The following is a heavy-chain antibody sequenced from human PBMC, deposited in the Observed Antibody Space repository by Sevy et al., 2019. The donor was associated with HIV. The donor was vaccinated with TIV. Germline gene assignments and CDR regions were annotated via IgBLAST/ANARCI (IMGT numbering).Heavy chain of an antibody. Sequence: GGSLRLSCAASGFTFSSYAMHWVRQAPGKGLEWVAVISYDGSNKYYADSVKGRFTISRDNSKNTLYLQMNSLRAEDTAVYYCARDSLPGWSLLPQPPAYWGQGTLVTVSS. D-gene: IGHD3-22*01. V-gene: IGHV3-30-3*01. CDR3: ARDSLPGWSLLPQPPAY. CDR2: ISYDGSNK. CDR1: GFTFSSYA. J-gene: IGHJ4*02.